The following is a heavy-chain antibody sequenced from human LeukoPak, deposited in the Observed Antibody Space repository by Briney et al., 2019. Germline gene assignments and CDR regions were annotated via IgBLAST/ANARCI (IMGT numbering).Heavy chain of an antibody. CDR3: ARDGRPGYSSGWYDY. Sequence: PGRSLRLSCAASGFTFSSYAMHWVRQAPGKGLEGVAVISYDGSNKYYADSVKGRFTISRDNSKNTLYLQMNSLRAEDTAVYYCARDGRPGYSSGWYDYWGQGTLVTVSS. CDR1: GFTFSSYA. V-gene: IGHV3-30-3*01. J-gene: IGHJ4*02. CDR2: ISYDGSNK. D-gene: IGHD6-19*01.